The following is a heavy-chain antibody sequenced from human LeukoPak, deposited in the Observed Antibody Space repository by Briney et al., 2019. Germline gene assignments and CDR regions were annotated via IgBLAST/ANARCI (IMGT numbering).Heavy chain of an antibody. V-gene: IGHV3-7*01. Sequence: GGSLRLSCAASRFNFSDYWMSLVRQAPGKGLEWVAYIKRDGSDICYVDSVKGRFIISRDNAKNSLYLQMNSLRAEDTAVYYCARDPDYRGSQPHGYFDYWGQGTLVTVSS. CDR2: IKRDGSDI. D-gene: IGHD3-16*01. CDR3: ARDPDYRGSQPHGYFDY. CDR1: RFNFSDYW. J-gene: IGHJ4*02.